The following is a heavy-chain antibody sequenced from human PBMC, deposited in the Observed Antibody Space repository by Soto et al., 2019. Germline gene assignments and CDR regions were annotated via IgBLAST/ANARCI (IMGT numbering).Heavy chain of an antibody. D-gene: IGHD2-2*01. J-gene: IGHJ3*01. V-gene: IGHV3-13*01. CDR2: IGTAGDT. Sequence: GGSMRLSCAASGFTFSSHDMHWVRQTTGKGLEWVSGIGTAGDTYYPGSVKGRFTISRENAKNSLYLQMNSLRAEDTAVYYCARDFCISTSCYSFDVWGQGTMVTVSS. CDR1: GFTFSSHD. CDR3: ARDFCISTSCYSFDV.